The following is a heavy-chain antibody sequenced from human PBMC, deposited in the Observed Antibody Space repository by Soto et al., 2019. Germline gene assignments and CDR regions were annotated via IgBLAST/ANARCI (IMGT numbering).Heavy chain of an antibody. V-gene: IGHV3-11*05. CDR1: GFTFSGYY. CDR2: IESTGTYT. J-gene: IGHJ6*02. CDR3: VRELVGLDV. Sequence: QVQLVESGGASVKPGGSLRLSCAASGFTFSGYYMSWIRQAPGKGLEWVAWIESTGTYTNYADSVKGRFTISRDNSKNSLYLQMNSLRAEDTALYYCVRELVGLDVWGRGTTVTVPS. D-gene: IGHD3-3*02.